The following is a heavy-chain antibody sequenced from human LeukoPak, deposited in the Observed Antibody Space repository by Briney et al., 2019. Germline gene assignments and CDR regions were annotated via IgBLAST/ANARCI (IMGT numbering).Heavy chain of an antibody. J-gene: IGHJ4*02. D-gene: IGHD6-13*01. Sequence: GGSLRLSCAASGFTFSSYSMNWVRQAPGKGLEWVSYISSSSSTIYYADSVKGRFTISRDNAKNSLYLQMNSLRAEDTAVYYCARERYSSRVSFTGYWGQGTLVTVSS. CDR3: ARERYSSRVSFTGY. V-gene: IGHV3-48*01. CDR2: ISSSSSTI. CDR1: GFTFSSYS.